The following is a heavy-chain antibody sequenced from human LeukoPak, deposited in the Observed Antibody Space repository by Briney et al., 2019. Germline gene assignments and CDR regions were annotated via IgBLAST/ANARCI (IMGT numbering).Heavy chain of an antibody. D-gene: IGHD4-17*01. CDR3: ARKHTVTTTFDY. J-gene: IGHJ4*02. V-gene: IGHV3-11*01. CDR1: GFTFSDCY. Sequence: GGSLRLSCAASGFTFSDCYMSWIRQAPGKGLEWVSYISSSDSTIYYADSVKGRFTVSRGNAKNSLFLQMNSLRAEDTAIYYCARKHTVTTTFDYWGQGALVTVSS. CDR2: ISSSDSTI.